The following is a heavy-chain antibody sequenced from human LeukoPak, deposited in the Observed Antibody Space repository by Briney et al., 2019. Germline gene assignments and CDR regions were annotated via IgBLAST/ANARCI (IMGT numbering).Heavy chain of an antibody. D-gene: IGHD6-6*01. CDR2: IYYTGST. CDR1: GGSISSGDYY. Sequence: SETLSLTCTVSGGSISSGDYYWSWIRQPPGKGLEWIGYIYYTGSTYYNPSLKSRVTILVDTSKNQFSLELSSVTAADTAVYYCARGDYSSSSRNNQDWFDPWGQGTLVTVSS. J-gene: IGHJ5*02. V-gene: IGHV4-30-4*08. CDR3: ARGDYSSSSRNNQDWFDP.